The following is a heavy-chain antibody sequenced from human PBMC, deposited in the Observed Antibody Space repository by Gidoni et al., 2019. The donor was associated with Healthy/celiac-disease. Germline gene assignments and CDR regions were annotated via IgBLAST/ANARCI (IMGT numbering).Heavy chain of an antibody. J-gene: IGHJ5*02. CDR1: GFPFSSYG. CDR3: ARAFYDSSGYYYFASWFDP. V-gene: IGHV3-33*01. CDR2: IWYDGSNK. D-gene: IGHD3-22*01. Sequence: QVQLVESGGGVVQPGRSLRLSCAASGFPFSSYGMHWVRQAPGKGLEWVAVIWYDGSNKYYADSVKGRFTISRDNSKNTLYLQMNSLRAEDTAVYYCARAFYDSSGYYYFASWFDPWGQGTLVTVSS.